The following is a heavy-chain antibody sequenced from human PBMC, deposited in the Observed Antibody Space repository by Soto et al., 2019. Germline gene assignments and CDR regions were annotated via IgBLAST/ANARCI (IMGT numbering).Heavy chain of an antibody. D-gene: IGHD3-22*01. V-gene: IGHV1-18*04. J-gene: IGHJ4*02. CDR1: GYTFTSYG. CDR2: ISAYNGNT. CDR3: ARDQAYYYDSSGYYSPWDSDY. Sequence: GASVKVSCKASGYTFTSYGISWVRQAPGQGLEWMGWISAYNGNTNYAQKLQGRVTMTTDTSTSTAYMELRSLRSDDTAVYYCARDQAYYYDSSGYYSPWDSDYWGQGTLVTVSS.